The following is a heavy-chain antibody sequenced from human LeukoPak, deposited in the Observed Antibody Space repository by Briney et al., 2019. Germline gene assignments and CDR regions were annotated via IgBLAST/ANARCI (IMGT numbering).Heavy chain of an antibody. CDR1: GGSISSGSYY. J-gene: IGHJ6*03. V-gene: IGHV4-61*02. CDR2: IYTSGST. D-gene: IGHD6-6*01. CDR3: ATQYSSSSLNYYYYMDV. Sequence: PSQTLSLTCTVSGGSISSGSYYWSWIRHPAGKGREWIGRIYTSGSTNYNPSLKSRVTISVDTSKNQFSLKLSSVTAADTAVYYCATQYSSSSLNYYYYMDVWGKGTTVTVSS.